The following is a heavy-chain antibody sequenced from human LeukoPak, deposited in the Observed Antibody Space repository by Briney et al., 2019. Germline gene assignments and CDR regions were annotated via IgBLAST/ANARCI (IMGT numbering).Heavy chain of an antibody. CDR1: GDSVSYNVAA. CDR2: TLYRSKWYN. CDR3: VACRDNSCCSETFGF. V-gene: IGHV6-1*01. D-gene: IGHD2-15*01. J-gene: IGHJ3*01. Sequence: SQTLSLTCAISGDSVSYNVAAWNWIRQSPSRGLEWLGRTLYRSKWYNDYAESVKSRITTNPDTSKNQFTLQLKSVTPEDTAVYYCVACRDNSCCSETFGFWGQGTTVIVSS.